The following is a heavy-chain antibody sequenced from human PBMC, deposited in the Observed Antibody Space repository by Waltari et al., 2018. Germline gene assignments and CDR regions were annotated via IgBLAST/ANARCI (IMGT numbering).Heavy chain of an antibody. CDR3: ARGYRYSSARPFDY. Sequence: QVQLVQSGAEVKKPGASVKVSCKASGYTFTSYDTNWVRQATGQGLEWMGWMNPNSGNTGYAQKFQGRVTITRNTSISTAYMELSSLRSEDTAVYYCARGYRYSSARPFDYWGQGTLVTVAS. CDR2: MNPNSGNT. D-gene: IGHD3-16*02. CDR1: GYTFTSYD. J-gene: IGHJ4*02. V-gene: IGHV1-8*03.